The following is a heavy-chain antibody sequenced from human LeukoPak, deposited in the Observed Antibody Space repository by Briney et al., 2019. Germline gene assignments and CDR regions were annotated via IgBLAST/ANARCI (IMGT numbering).Heavy chain of an antibody. CDR2: IIPIFGTA. J-gene: IGHJ6*03. D-gene: IGHD2-8*01. CDR3: ARDSNPRGYMDV. V-gene: IGHV1-69*05. CDR1: GGTFSSYA. Sequence: SVKVSCKASGGTFSSYAISWVRQAPGQGLEWMGGIIPIFGTANYAQKFQGRVTITTDESTSTACMELSSLRSEDTAVYYCARDSNPRGYMDVWGKGTTVTVSS.